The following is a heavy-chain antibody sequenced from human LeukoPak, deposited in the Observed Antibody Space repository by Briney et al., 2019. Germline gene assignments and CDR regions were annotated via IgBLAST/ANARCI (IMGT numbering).Heavy chain of an antibody. CDR2: ISSIGNTI. CDR1: GFTFSSYE. J-gene: IGHJ4*02. D-gene: IGHD1-26*01. V-gene: IGHV3-48*03. Sequence: GGSLRLSCAASGFTFSSYEMNWVRQAPGKGLEWVSYISSIGNTIYNADSVKGGFTISRDNANKSLYLQMNRLRAEDTAVYYCARRYSGSYYVAFDYWGQGTLVIVSS. CDR3: ARRYSGSYYVAFDY.